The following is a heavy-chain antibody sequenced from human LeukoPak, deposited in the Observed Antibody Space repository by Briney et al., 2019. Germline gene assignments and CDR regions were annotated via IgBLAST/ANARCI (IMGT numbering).Heavy chain of an antibody. CDR3: AGVSQSNYYDSSGYNDAFDI. J-gene: IGHJ3*02. CDR1: GYTFTSYD. V-gene: IGHV1-8*03. Sequence: ASVKVSCKASGYTFTSYDINWVRQATGQGLEWMGWMNPNSGNTGYAQKFQGRVTITRNTSISTAYMELSSLRSEDTAVYYCAGVSQSNYYDSSGYNDAFDIWGQGTMVTVSS. D-gene: IGHD3-22*01. CDR2: MNPNSGNT.